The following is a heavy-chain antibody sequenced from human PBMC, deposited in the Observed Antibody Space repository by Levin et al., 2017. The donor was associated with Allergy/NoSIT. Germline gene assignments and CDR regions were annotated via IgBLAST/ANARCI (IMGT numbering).Heavy chain of an antibody. D-gene: IGHD3-3*01. CDR2: MNPNSGNT. CDR3: ARGETIFGVVIITLDY. Sequence: GESLKISCKASGYTFTSYDINWVRQATGQGLEWMGWMNPNSGNTGYAQKFQGRVTMTRNTSISTAYMELSSLRSEDTAVYYCARGETIFGVVIITLDYWGQGTLVTVSS. J-gene: IGHJ4*02. V-gene: IGHV1-8*01. CDR1: GYTFTSYD.